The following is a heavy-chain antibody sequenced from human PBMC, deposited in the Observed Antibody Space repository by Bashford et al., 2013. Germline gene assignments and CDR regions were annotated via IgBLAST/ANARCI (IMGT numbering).Heavy chain of an antibody. CDR3: ARDHLYGSGSYYNVHFDY. D-gene: IGHD3-10*01. CDR2: ISGSGGNT. J-gene: IGHJ4*02. Sequence: GGSLRLSCVASGFSFSKYAMNWVRQAPGKGLEWVSSISGSGGNTYYADTVKGRFTISRDNAKNSLYLQMNSLRAEDTAVYYCARDHLYGSGSYYNVHFDYWGQGTLVTVSS. CDR1: GFSFSKYA. V-gene: IGHV3-21*01.